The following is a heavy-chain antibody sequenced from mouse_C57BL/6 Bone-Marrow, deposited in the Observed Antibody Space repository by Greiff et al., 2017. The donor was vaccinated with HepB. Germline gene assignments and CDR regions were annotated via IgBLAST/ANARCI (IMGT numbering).Heavy chain of an antibody. J-gene: IGHJ2*01. CDR2: IDPSDSYT. Sequence: VQLQQPGAELVMPGASVKLSCKASGYTFTSYWMHWVKQGPGQGLEWIGEIDPSDSYTNYNQKFKGKSTLTVDKSSSTAYMQLSSLTSEDSAVYYCARYDYGSSGYWGQGTTLTVSS. D-gene: IGHD1-1*01. CDR1: GYTFTSYW. CDR3: ARYDYGSSGY. V-gene: IGHV1-69*01.